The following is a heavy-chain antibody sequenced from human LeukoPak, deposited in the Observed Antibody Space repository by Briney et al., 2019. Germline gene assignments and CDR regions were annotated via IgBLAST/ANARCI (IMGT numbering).Heavy chain of an antibody. D-gene: IGHD3-9*01. CDR3: ARAPGRYYDIDY. J-gene: IGHJ4*02. V-gene: IGHV3-11*06. Sequence: GGSLRLSCAASGFTFSDHYMSWIRQAPGKGLEWVSYISGSSSYTNYADSVKGRFTISRDNAKNSLYLQMNSLRAEDTAVYYCARAPGRYYDIDYWGQGTLVTVSS. CDR2: ISGSSSYT. CDR1: GFTFSDHY.